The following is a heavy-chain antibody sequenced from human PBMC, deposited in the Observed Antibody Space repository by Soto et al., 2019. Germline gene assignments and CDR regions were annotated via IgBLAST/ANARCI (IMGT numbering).Heavy chain of an antibody. D-gene: IGHD3-3*01. Sequence: ASVKVSCKASGYTFTSYYMHWVRQAPGQGLEWMGIINPSGGSTSYAQKFQGRVTMTRDTSTSTVYMELSSLRSEDTAVYYCARVLFYDFGSGYRNYYYYRDVWGKGTRVTVPS. J-gene: IGHJ6*03. CDR2: INPSGGST. CDR1: GYTFTSYY. V-gene: IGHV1-46*03. CDR3: ARVLFYDFGSGYRNYYYYRDV.